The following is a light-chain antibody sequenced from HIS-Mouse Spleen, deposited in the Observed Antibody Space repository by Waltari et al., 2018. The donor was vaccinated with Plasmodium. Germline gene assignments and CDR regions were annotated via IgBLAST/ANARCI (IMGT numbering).Light chain of an antibody. V-gene: IGLV2-23*01. J-gene: IGLJ1*01. CDR2: EGS. Sequence: QSALTQPASVSGSPGQSITISCPGTSSDVGRYNLVSWYQQPPGKAPKLMIYEGSKRPSGVSNRFSGSKSGNTASLTISGLQAEDEADYYCCSYAGSSTYVFGTGTKVTVL. CDR1: SSDVGRYNL. CDR3: CSYAGSSTYV.